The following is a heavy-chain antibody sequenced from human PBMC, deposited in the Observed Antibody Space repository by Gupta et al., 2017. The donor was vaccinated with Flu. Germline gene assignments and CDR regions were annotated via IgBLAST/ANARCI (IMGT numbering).Heavy chain of an antibody. CDR1: SSGGYS. CDR2: IYHSGST. CDR3: ARGSYAGRSFDP. D-gene: IGHD1-26*01. V-gene: IGHV4-30-2*01. Sequence: SSGGYSWSWIRQPPGKGLEWIGYIYHSGSTYYNPSLKSRVTISVDRSKNQFSLKLSSVTAADTAVYYCARGSYAGRSFDPWGQGTLVTVSS. J-gene: IGHJ5*02.